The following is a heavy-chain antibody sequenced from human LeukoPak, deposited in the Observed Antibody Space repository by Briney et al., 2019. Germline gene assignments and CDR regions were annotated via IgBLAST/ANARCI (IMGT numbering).Heavy chain of an antibody. CDR1: GGTFSSYT. CDR2: IIPILGIA. CDR3: ARGYCSSTSCYRDAFDI. D-gene: IGHD2-2*01. J-gene: IGHJ3*02. V-gene: IGHV1-69*02. Sequence: ASVKVSCKASGGTFSSYTISWVRQAPGQGLGWMGRIIPILGIANYAQKFQGRVTITADKSTSTAYMETSSLTSEDTAVYYCARGYCSSTSCYRDAFDIWGQGTMVTVSS.